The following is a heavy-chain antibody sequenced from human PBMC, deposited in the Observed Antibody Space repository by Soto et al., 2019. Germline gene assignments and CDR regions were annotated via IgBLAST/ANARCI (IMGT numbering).Heavy chain of an antibody. J-gene: IGHJ4*02. CDR3: ARSLGDRGFDY. CDR1: GYNFTGYY. CDR2: INPNSGGT. D-gene: IGHD3-10*01. Sequence: VASVKVSCKASGYNFTGYYMHWVRQAPGQGLEWMGWINPNSGGTNYAQKFQGRVTMTRDTSISTAYMELSRLRSDDTAVYYCARSLGDRGFDYWGQGTPVPVSS. V-gene: IGHV1-2*02.